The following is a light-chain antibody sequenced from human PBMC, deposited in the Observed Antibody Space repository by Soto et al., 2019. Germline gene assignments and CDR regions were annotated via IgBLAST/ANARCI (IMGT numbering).Light chain of an antibody. J-gene: IGLJ1*01. CDR3: SSYAGSDNLAYV. CDR1: SSDVGGYDF. CDR2: EVI. Sequence: QAVVTQPPSASGSPGQSVTISCTGTSSDVGGYDFVSWYQQHPGKAPKLIIYEVIRRPSGVPDRFSAPKSGNTASLTVSGLQAEDEADYYCSSYAGSDNLAYVFGTGTKLTVL. V-gene: IGLV2-8*01.